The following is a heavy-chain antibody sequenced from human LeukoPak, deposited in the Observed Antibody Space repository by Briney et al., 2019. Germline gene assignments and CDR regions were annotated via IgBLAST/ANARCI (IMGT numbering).Heavy chain of an antibody. CDR1: RFTFSIYA. D-gene: IGHD4-17*01. Sequence: PGGSLRLSCEASRFTFSIYAMSWVRQAPGKGLEWVSSISRSGSGTYYTDSVKGRFTISRDNSKNTMYLQLNGLRTEDTAVYYCAKFNGDPGYYFDYWGQGTLVTVSS. V-gene: IGHV3-23*01. CDR3: AKFNGDPGYYFDY. J-gene: IGHJ4*02. CDR2: ISRSGSGT.